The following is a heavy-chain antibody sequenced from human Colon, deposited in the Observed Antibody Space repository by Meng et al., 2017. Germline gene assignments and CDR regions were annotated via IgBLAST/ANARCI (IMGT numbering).Heavy chain of an antibody. V-gene: IGHV4-39*01. CDR2: IYASGSA. D-gene: IGHD6-19*01. Sequence: QLQESGPGLVKPSETLSLTCNVPGVSIRSSSYYWGWIRQAPGKGLEWIGSIYASGSAPNNPSLKSRVTISVDTSKNQFSLSLTSVTAADTAVYYCARAVAGDTFDYWGQGTLVTVSS. CDR3: ARAVAGDTFDY. J-gene: IGHJ4*02. CDR1: GVSIRSSSYY.